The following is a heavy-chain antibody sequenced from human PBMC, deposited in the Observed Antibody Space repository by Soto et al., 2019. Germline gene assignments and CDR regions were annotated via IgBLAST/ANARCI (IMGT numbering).Heavy chain of an antibody. J-gene: IGHJ4*02. CDR1: GLTFSRYW. CDR2: INNTGSVT. Sequence: EVQLVESGGGIVQPGGSLRLSGAASGLTFSRYWMHWVRQIPGKGLEWVSRINNTGSVTTYADSVKGRFTIARDRANNTLNQQINSLRAEDTAVYYCARDQTVAGPTTIDYCGQGTLVTVSS. D-gene: IGHD6-19*01. CDR3: ARDQTVAGPTTIDY. V-gene: IGHV3-74*01.